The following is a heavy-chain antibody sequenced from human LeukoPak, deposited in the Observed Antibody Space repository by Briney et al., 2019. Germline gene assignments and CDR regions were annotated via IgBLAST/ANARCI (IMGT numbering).Heavy chain of an antibody. D-gene: IGHD6-19*01. CDR3: AREISRYSSGWIFDY. CDR1: GYTFTGYY. Sequence: ASVKVSCKASGYTFTGYYMHWVRQAPGQGLEWMGWINPNSGGTNYAQKFQGRVTMTRDTSISTAYMELSRLRSDDTAVYYCAREISRYSSGWIFDYWGQGTLVTVSS. J-gene: IGHJ4*02. V-gene: IGHV1-2*02. CDR2: INPNSGGT.